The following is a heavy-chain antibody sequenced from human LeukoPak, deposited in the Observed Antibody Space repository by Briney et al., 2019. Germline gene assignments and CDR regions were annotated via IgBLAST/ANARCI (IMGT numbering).Heavy chain of an antibody. J-gene: IGHJ4*02. V-gene: IGHV3-53*01. CDR2: IYSGGNT. D-gene: IGHD5-18*01. CDR1: GFSVSSSY. Sequence: GGSLRLSCAASGFSVSSSYISWVRQAPGKGLEWVSVIYSGGNTYYADSVKGRFTISRDNSKNTLYLQMNSLRAEDTAVFYCANTGQGYTYGFDYWGQGTLVTVSP. CDR3: ANTGQGYTYGFDY.